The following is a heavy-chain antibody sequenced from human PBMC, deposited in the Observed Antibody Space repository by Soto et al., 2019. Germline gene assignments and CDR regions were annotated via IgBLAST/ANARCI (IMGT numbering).Heavy chain of an antibody. CDR1: GGSISSGDYY. CDR2: IYYSGST. CDR3: ARLSGGTTVTHYFDY. Sequence: SETLSLTCTVSGGSISSGDYYWSWIRQPPGKGLEWIGYIYYSGSTYYNPSLKSRVTISVDTSKNQFSLKLSSVTAADTAVYYCARLSGGTTVTHYFDYWGQGTLVTVSS. D-gene: IGHD4-17*01. V-gene: IGHV4-30-4*01. J-gene: IGHJ4*02.